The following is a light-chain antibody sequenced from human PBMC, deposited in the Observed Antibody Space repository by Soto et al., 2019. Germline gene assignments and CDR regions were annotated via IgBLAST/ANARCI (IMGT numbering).Light chain of an antibody. CDR1: SSDVGGYNY. J-gene: IGLJ1*01. V-gene: IGLV2-14*01. Sequence: QSVLTQPASVSGSPGQSITISCTGTSSDVGGYNYVSWYQQHPGKAPKLMIYDVSNRPSGVSNRFSGSKSGNTASLTISGLQAEAEGDYYCSSYTSSSAYVFGTGTKLTVL. CDR2: DVS. CDR3: SSYTSSSAYV.